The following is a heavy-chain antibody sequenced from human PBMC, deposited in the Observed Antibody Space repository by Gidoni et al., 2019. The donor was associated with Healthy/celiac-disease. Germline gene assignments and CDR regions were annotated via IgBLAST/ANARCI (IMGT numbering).Heavy chain of an antibody. CDR2: IIPIFGTA. D-gene: IGHD3-22*01. CDR1: GGPFRSYA. V-gene: IGHV1-69*01. J-gene: IGHJ5*02. CDR3: ARDSSNFEDYYDSSGSNGFDP. Sequence: QVQLVQSGAEVKKPGSSVKVSCKASGGPFRSYAISWVRQAPGQGLEWMGGIIPIFGTANYAQKCQGRVTITADESTSTAYMELSSLRSEDTAVYYCARDSSNFEDYYDSSGSNGFDPWGQGTLVTVSS.